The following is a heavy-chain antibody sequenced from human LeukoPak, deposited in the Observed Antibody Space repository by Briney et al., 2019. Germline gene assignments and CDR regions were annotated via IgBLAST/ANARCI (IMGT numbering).Heavy chain of an antibody. J-gene: IGHJ6*02. CDR2: ISYDGSNK. CDR1: GFTFSSYA. V-gene: IGHV3-30-3*01. Sequence: GGSLRLSCAASGFTFSSYAMHWVRQAPGKGLEWVAVISYDGSNKYYADSVKGRFTISRDNSKNTLYLQMNSLRAEDTAVYHCALGTINKDYYFGMDVWGQGTTVTVSS. CDR3: ALGTINKDYYFGMDV. D-gene: IGHD2-8*01.